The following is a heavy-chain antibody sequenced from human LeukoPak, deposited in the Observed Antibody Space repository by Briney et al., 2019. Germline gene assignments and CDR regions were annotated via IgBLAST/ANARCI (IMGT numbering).Heavy chain of an antibody. CDR3: ARQLGYCSSTSCYADKVDY. Sequence: SETLSLTCTVSGGSISSSSYHWGWIRQPPGKGLEWIGSIYYSGSTYYNPSLKSRVTISVDTSKNQFSLKLSSVTAADTAVYYCARQLGYCSSTSCYADKVDYWGQGTLVTVSS. D-gene: IGHD2-2*01. CDR2: IYYSGST. V-gene: IGHV4-39*01. CDR1: GGSISSSSYH. J-gene: IGHJ4*02.